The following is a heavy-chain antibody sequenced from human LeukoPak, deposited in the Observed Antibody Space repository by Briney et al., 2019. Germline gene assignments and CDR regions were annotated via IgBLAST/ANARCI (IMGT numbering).Heavy chain of an antibody. D-gene: IGHD2-15*01. J-gene: IGHJ1*01. V-gene: IGHV3-20*04. CDR3: AREDGFCSGGSCYQH. CDR2: INWNGVST. Sequence: GGSLRLSCAASGFTFDDYSMSWVRQAPGKGLEWVSFINWNGVSTDYADSVRGRFTISRDNAKNSLFLQMNSLRAEDTALYYCAREDGFCSGGSCYQHWGQGTLVTVSS. CDR1: GFTFDDYS.